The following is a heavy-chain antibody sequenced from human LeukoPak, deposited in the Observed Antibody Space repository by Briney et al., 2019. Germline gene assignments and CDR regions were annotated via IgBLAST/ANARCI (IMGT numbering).Heavy chain of an antibody. CDR3: ARRAGDYSHPYDY. D-gene: IGHD3-22*01. Sequence: GGSVRLSCAASGFTFSSYAMHWVRQAPGKGLEWVAVISYDGSNKYYADSVKGRFTISRDNSKNTLYLQMNSLRAEDTAVYYCARRAGDYSHPYDYWGQGTLVTVSS. CDR2: ISYDGSNK. J-gene: IGHJ4*02. V-gene: IGHV3-30*04. CDR1: GFTFSSYA.